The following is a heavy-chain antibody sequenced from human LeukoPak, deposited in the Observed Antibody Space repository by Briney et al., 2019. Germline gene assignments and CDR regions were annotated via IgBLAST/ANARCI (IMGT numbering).Heavy chain of an antibody. CDR2: FDPEDGET. V-gene: IGHV1-24*01. D-gene: IGHD6-19*01. CDR1: GYTLTELS. J-gene: IGHJ6*03. CDR3: ATESVASYYMDV. Sequence: ASVKVSCKVSGYTLTELSMHWVRQAPGKGLEWRGGFDPEDGETIYAQKFQGRVTMTEDTSTDTAYMELSSLRSEDTAVYYYATESVASYYMDVWGKGTTVTVSS.